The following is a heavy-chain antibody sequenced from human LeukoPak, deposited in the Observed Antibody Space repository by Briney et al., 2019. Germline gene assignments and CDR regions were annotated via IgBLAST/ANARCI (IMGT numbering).Heavy chain of an antibody. V-gene: IGHV4-59*01. CDR1: GGSISSYY. CDR3: ARVEEGYGSGRRENSYYYYMDV. J-gene: IGHJ6*03. Sequence: SSETLSLTCTVSGGSISSYYWSWIRQPPGKGLEWIGYIYYIGSTNYNPSLKSRVTISVDTSKNQFSLKLSSVTAADTAVYYCARVEEGYGSGRRENSYYYYMDVWGKGTTVTISS. D-gene: IGHD3-10*01. CDR2: IYYIGST.